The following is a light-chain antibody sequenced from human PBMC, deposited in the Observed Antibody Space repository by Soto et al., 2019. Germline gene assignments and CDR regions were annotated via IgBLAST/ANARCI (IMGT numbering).Light chain of an antibody. CDR2: EVS. CDR3: NSYTSSSTRV. V-gene: IGLV2-14*01. J-gene: IGLJ3*02. Sequence: QSALTQPASVSGSPGQSITISCTGTSSDIGRYNYVSWYQQHPGKAPKLMIYEVSNRPSGVSDRFSGFKSGNTASLTISGLQTEDEADYYCNSYTSSSTRVFGGGTKLTVL. CDR1: SSDIGRYNY.